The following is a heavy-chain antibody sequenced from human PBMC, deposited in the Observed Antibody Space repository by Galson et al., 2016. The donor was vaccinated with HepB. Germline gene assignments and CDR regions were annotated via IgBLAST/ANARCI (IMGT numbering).Heavy chain of an antibody. J-gene: IGHJ4*02. CDR2: ISGSGGST. Sequence: SLRLSCAASGFTFSSYAMSWVRQAPGKGLEWVSAISGSGGSTYYADSVKGRFTISRDNSKSTLYLQMNSLRAEDTAVYYCAKDGRRYEASGFDYWGQGTLVTVSS. V-gene: IGHV3-23*01. CDR1: GFTFSSYA. CDR3: AKDGRRYEASGFDY. D-gene: IGHD2-15*01.